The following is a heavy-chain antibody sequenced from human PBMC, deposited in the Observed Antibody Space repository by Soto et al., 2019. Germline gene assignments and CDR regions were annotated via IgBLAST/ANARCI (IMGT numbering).Heavy chain of an antibody. CDR1: GFTFSTYA. Sequence: EVQLVESGGGLVQPGGSLRLSCAASGFTFSTYAMHWVRQAPGKGLEFVSAISSSGGSTYYANSVKGRFTISRDNSKNTLYLQMGSLGAEDMAVYFCARAYKGGSTSSYFDYWGQGTLVTVSS. CDR3: ARAYKGGSTSSYFDY. J-gene: IGHJ4*02. D-gene: IGHD6-6*01. CDR2: ISSSGGST. V-gene: IGHV3-64*01.